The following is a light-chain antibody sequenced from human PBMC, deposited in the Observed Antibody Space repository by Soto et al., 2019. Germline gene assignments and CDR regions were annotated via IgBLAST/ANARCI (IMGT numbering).Light chain of an antibody. CDR3: QSYDNSLSGVV. V-gene: IGLV1-40*01. Sequence: QSVLTQPPSVSGAPGQRVTVSCTGSSPNIGAGFAVYWYQQLPGTAPKLLIYVNNNRPSGVPDRFSGSKSGTSASLAITGLQAEDEADYYCQSYDNSLSGVVFGGGTKLTVL. CDR2: VNN. J-gene: IGLJ2*01. CDR1: SPNIGAGFA.